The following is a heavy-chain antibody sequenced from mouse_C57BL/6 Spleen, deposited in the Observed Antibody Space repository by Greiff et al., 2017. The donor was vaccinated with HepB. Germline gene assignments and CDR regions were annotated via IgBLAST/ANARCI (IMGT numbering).Heavy chain of an antibody. Sequence: QVHVKQSGAELVRPGASVKLSCKASGYTFTDYYINWVKQRPGQGLEWIARIYPGSGNTYYNEKFKGKATLTAEKSSSTAYMQLSSLTSEDSAVYFCAREGADYNFDYWGQGTTLTVSS. J-gene: IGHJ2*01. CDR3: AREGADYNFDY. CDR1: GYTFTDYY. D-gene: IGHD2-4*01. V-gene: IGHV1-76*01. CDR2: IYPGSGNT.